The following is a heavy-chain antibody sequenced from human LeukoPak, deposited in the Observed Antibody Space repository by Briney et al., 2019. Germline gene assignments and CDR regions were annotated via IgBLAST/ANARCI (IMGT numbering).Heavy chain of an antibody. Sequence: GGSLRLSCAASGFTFSSYSMNWVRQALGKGLEWVSSISSSSSYIYYADSVKGRFTISRDNAKNSLYLQMNSLRAEDTAVYYCARDVRAVAGLLDYWGQGTLVTVSS. CDR2: ISSSSSYI. V-gene: IGHV3-21*01. CDR3: ARDVRAVAGLLDY. D-gene: IGHD6-19*01. CDR1: GFTFSSYS. J-gene: IGHJ4*02.